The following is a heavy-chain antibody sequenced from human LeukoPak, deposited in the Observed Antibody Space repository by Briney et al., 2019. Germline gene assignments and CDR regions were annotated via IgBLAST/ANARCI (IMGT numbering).Heavy chain of an antibody. Sequence: PGGSLRLPCAASGFTFSIYAMSWVRQAPGKGLDWVSAISGSGGSTYYADSVKGRFTISRDNSKNTLYLQMNSLRAEDTPVYYCAKDYPPQKGYFQHWGQGTLVTVSS. V-gene: IGHV3-23*01. J-gene: IGHJ1*01. CDR2: ISGSGGST. CDR3: AKDYPPQKGYFQH. CDR1: GFTFSIYA.